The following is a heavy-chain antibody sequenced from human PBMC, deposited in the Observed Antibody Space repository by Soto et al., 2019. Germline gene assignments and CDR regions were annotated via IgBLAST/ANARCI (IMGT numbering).Heavy chain of an antibody. J-gene: IGHJ6*03. V-gene: IGHV4-39*01. Sequence: SETLSLTCTFSGCSISSSSYYWGWIRQPPGKGLEWIGSIYYSGSTYYNPSLKSRVTISVDTSKNQFSLKLSSVTAADTAVYYCASSTVTTWYYYMDVWGKGTTVTVSS. CDR2: IYYSGST. CDR1: GCSISSSSYY. D-gene: IGHD4-4*01. CDR3: ASSTVTTWYYYMDV.